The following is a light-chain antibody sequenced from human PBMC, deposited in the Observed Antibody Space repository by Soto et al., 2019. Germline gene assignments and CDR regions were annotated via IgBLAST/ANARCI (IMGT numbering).Light chain of an antibody. CDR2: ISSDGRH. CDR3: QSWNSGIGV. Sequence: QPVLTQSPSASASLGASVKLTCTLSSGHSSYAIAWHQQQPEKGPRYLMKISSDGRHSKGDGIPDRFSGSSSGAERYLTISRLQEDEEDDYYCQSWNSGIGVFGGGTKLTVL. V-gene: IGLV4-69*01. CDR1: SGHSSYA. J-gene: IGLJ2*01.